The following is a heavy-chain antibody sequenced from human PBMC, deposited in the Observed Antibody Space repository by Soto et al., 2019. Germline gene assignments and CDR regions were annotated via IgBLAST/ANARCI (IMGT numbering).Heavy chain of an antibody. D-gene: IGHD3-16*01. J-gene: IGHJ6*03. CDR2: TYYRSKWYN. CDR3: ARVLRSSDRYYYYMDV. V-gene: IGHV6-1*01. Sequence: PSQTLSLTCAISGDSVSSNSAAWNWIRQSPSRGLEWLGRTYYRSKWYNDYAVSVKSRITINPDTSKNQFSLQLNSVTPEDTAVYYCARVLRSSDRYYYYMDVWGKGTTVTVSS. CDR1: GDSVSSNSAA.